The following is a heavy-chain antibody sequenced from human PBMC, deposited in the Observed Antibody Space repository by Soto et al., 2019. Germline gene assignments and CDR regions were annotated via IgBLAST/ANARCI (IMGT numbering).Heavy chain of an antibody. J-gene: IGHJ6*02. CDR1: GYTFTSYY. D-gene: IGHD6-19*01. V-gene: IGHV1-46*01. CDR2: INPSGGST. CDR3: ARPGIAVAGRYYYYGMDV. Sequence: VASVKVSCKASGYTFTSYYMHWVRQAPGQGLEWMGIINPSGGSTSYAQKFQGRVTMTRDTSTSTVYMELSSLRSEDMAVYYCARPGIAVAGRYYYYGMDVWGQGTTVTVSS.